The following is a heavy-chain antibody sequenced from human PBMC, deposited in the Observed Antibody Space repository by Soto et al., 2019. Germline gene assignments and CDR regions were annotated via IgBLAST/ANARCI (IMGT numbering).Heavy chain of an antibody. CDR1: GGSISSYY. D-gene: IGHD6-13*01. Sequence: PXXTLSLPFTVSGGSISSYYWRWILQPPGKGLEWIGYIYYSGSTNYNPSLKSRVTISVDTSKNQFSLKLSSVTAAETAVYYCARAKAPLYSSSWYWFDPWGQGTLVTVSS. CDR2: IYYSGST. CDR3: ARAKAPLYSSSWYWFDP. V-gene: IGHV4-59*08. J-gene: IGHJ5*02.